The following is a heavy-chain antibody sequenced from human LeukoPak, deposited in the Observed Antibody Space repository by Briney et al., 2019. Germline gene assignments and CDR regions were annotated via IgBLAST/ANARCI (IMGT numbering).Heavy chain of an antibody. J-gene: IGHJ3*02. CDR1: GFTFSSYS. D-gene: IGHD1-26*01. CDR2: ISSSSSYI. V-gene: IGHV3-21*01. Sequence: GRSLRLSCAASGFTFSSYSMNWVRQAPGKGLEWVSSISSSSSYIYYADSVKGRFTISRDNAKNSLYLQMNSLRAEDTAVYYCWGKGYSGSYSTHDTDIWGQGTMVTVSS. CDR3: WGKGYSGSYSTHDTDI.